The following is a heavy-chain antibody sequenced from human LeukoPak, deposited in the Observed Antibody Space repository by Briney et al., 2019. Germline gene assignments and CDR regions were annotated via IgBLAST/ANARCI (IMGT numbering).Heavy chain of an antibody. CDR2: IYPGDSDT. V-gene: IGHV5-51*03. CDR3: ARRYSSSSIDY. CDR1: VSIFSNYW. D-gene: IGHD6-6*01. Sequence: PGAPRHISGEAAVSIFSNYWIGGGRQLPGKGLEGMGIIYPGDSDTRYSASFQGQVTISADKYISTAYLQWSSLKASDTAMYYCARRYSSSSIDYWGRGTLVTVSS. J-gene: IGHJ4*02.